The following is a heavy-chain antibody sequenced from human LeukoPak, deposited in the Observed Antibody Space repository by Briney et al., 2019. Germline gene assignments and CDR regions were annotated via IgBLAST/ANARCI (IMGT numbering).Heavy chain of an antibody. V-gene: IGHV3-74*01. CDR3: ARESTVTNYFDL. CDR1: GFTFSSYW. D-gene: IGHD4-17*01. Sequence: GGSLRLSCAASGFTFSSYWMHWVRQAPGKGLVWVSRINSDGSSTSYADSVKGRFTISRDNAKNTLNLQMNSLRAEDTAVYYCARESTVTNYFDLWGRGTLVTVSS. CDR2: INSDGSST. J-gene: IGHJ2*01.